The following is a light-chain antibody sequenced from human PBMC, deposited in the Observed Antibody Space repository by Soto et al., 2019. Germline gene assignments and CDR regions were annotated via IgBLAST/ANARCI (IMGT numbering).Light chain of an antibody. CDR1: QNVGSS. V-gene: IGKV3-11*01. CDR3: QQRSNWIT. Sequence: EIVLTQSPATLSLFPGERATLSCRARQNVGSSLAWYQQKPGQAPRLLLYDASNRATGIPARFSGSGSGTDFTLTIISLEPEDFAVYYCQQRSNWITFGQGTRLEIE. CDR2: DAS. J-gene: IGKJ5*01.